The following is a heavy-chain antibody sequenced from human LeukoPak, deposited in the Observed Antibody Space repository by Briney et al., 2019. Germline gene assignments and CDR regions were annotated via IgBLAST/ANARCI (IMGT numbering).Heavy chain of an antibody. CDR2: ISGSDDST. J-gene: IGHJ6*03. CDR3: AKMKGGYYYYMDV. Sequence: GGSLRLSCAASGFTFSSYAMSWVRQTPGKGLEWVSLISGSDDSTYYTDSVKGRFTISRDNSKNTLYLQMNSLRAEDTARYYCAKMKGGYYYYMDVWGKGTTVIVSS. CDR1: GFTFSSYA. D-gene: IGHD3-16*01. V-gene: IGHV3-23*01.